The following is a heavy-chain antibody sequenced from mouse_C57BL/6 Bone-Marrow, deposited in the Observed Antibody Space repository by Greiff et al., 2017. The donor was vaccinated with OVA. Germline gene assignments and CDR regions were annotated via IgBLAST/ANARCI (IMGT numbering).Heavy chain of an antibody. CDR1: GFNIKDDY. CDR3: TTGEFDYDGVDY. J-gene: IGHJ2*01. CDR2: IDPENGDT. D-gene: IGHD2-4*01. Sequence: EVKLVESGAELVRPGASVKLSCTASGFNIKDDYMHWVKQRPEQGLEWIGWIDPENGDTEYASKFQGKATITADTSSNTAYLQLSSLTSEDTAVYYCTTGEFDYDGVDYWGQGTTLTVSS. V-gene: IGHV14-4*01.